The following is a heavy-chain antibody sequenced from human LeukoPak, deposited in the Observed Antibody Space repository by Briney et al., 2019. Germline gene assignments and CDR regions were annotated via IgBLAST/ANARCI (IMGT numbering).Heavy chain of an antibody. D-gene: IGHD5-18*01. CDR2: MNPNSGDT. J-gene: IGHJ6*03. Sequence: GASVKVSCKASGYTFTSYDINWVRQATGQGLEWMGWMNPNSGDTGYAQKFQGRVTITRNNSISTAYMELSSLRSEDTAVYYCARLGYSYGPPEYYYYMDVWGKGTTVTVSS. CDR1: GYTFTSYD. V-gene: IGHV1-8*03. CDR3: ARLGYSYGPPEYYYYMDV.